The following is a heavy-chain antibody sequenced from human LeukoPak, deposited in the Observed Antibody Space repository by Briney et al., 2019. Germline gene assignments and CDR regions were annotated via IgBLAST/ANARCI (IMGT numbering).Heavy chain of an antibody. V-gene: IGHV1-18*01. J-gene: IGHJ4*02. CDR2: ISAYNGNT. Sequence: ASVKVSCKASGYTFTSYGISWVRQAPGQGLEWMGWISAYNGNTNYAQKLQGRATMTTDTSTSTAYMELRSLRSDDTAVYFCARIAAPGNRRLNFWGQGTLVTVSS. CDR1: GYTFTSYG. D-gene: IGHD6-13*01. CDR3: ARIAAPGNRRLNF.